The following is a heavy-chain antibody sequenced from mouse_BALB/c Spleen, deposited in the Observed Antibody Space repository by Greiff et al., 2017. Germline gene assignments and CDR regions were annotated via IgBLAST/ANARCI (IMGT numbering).Heavy chain of an antibody. CDR2: IYPGSGGT. Sequence: VQLQQSGPELVKPGASVKISCKASGYTFTSYGINWVKQRPGQGLEWIGYIYPGSGGTAYNQKFKGKATLTADKSSSTVYMQLSSLTSEDSAIYFCARGDYGYDYFDYWGQGTTLTVSS. J-gene: IGHJ2*01. D-gene: IGHD1-2*01. CDR1: GYTFTSYG. CDR3: ARGDYGYDYFDY. V-gene: IGHV1-77*01.